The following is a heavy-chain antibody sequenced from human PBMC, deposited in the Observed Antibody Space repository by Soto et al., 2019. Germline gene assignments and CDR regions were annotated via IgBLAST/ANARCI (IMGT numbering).Heavy chain of an antibody. CDR1: GFTFSSYS. D-gene: IGHD3-22*01. J-gene: IGHJ5*02. CDR2: ISSSSSYI. Sequence: PGGSLRLSCAASGFTFSSYSMNWVRQAPGKGLEWVSSISSSSSYIYYADSVKGRFTISRDNAKNSLYLQMNSLRAEDTAVYYCARDQSDYYDSSGYNWFDPWGQGTLVTVSS. CDR3: ARDQSDYYDSSGYNWFDP. V-gene: IGHV3-21*01.